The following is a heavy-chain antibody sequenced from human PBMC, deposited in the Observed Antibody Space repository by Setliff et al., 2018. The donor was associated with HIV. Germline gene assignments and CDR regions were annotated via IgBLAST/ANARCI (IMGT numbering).Heavy chain of an antibody. CDR1: GASFTTHY. V-gene: IGHV4-4*09. Sequence: SETLSLTCTVSGASFTTHYWSLIRQPPGKGLEWIGCISTSGSTNYNPSLKSRVTISLDTSRNQFSLRLSSVTATDTAIYYCARHPREETQRNYKFDSWGQGTRVTVSS. J-gene: IGHJ4*02. CDR2: ISTSGST. CDR3: ARHPREETQRNYKFDS. D-gene: IGHD1-7*01.